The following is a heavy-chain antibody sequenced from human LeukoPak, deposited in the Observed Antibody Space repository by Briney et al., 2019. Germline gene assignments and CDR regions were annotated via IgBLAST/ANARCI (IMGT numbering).Heavy chain of an antibody. D-gene: IGHD3-10*01. J-gene: IGHJ4*02. V-gene: IGHV3-7*04. CDR2: IKQDGSEK. CDR3: ARGTYQYYYGSGSYYPPDY. CDR1: GFTFSSYW. Sequence: GGSLRLSCAASGFTFSSYWMTWVRQAPGKGLEWVANIKQDGSEKYYVDSVKGRFTISRDNAKNSLYLQMNSLRAEDTAVYYCARGTYQYYYGSGSYYPPDYWGQGTLVTVSS.